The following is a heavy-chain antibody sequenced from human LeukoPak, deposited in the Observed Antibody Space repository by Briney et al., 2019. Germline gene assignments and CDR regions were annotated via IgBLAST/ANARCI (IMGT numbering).Heavy chain of an antibody. V-gene: IGHV4-39*01. D-gene: IGHD5-18*01. J-gene: IGHJ4*02. CDR3: ARHKTWIQLWYFDY. CDR2: IYYSGST. Sequence: SEALSLTCTVSGGSISSSSYYWGWIRQPPGKGLEWIGSIYYSGSTYYNPSLKSRVTISVDTSKNQFSLKLSSVTAADTAVYYCARHKTWIQLWYFDYWGQGTLVTVSS. CDR1: GGSISSSSYY.